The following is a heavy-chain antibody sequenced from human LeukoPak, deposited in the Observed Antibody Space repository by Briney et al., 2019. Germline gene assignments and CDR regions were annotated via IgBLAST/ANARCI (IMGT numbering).Heavy chain of an antibody. J-gene: IGHJ4*02. Sequence: GGSLRLSCAASGFTFSNYGMNWVRQAPGKGLEWVSTITSSGGDTKYADSVKGRCTISRDNSKNTLYLQMNSLRADDTAIYYCANRGYNFLFEYWGQGTLVTVSS. CDR1: GFTFSNYG. CDR2: ITSSGGDT. V-gene: IGHV3-23*01. CDR3: ANRGYNFLFEY. D-gene: IGHD5-24*01.